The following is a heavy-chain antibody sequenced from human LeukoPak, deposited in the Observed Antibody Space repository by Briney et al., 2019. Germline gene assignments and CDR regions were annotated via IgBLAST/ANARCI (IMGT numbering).Heavy chain of an antibody. J-gene: IGHJ4*02. V-gene: IGHV3-23*01. CDR2: ISGSGGST. Sequence: GGSLRLSCAASGFTFTSYAMTWVRQAPGKGLEWVSAISGSGGSTYYADSVKGRFTISRDNSRNTLYLQMNSLSAEDTAVYYCAKDSTWIQLWFENWGQGTLVTVSS. CDR1: GFTFTSYA. CDR3: AKDSTWIQLWFEN. D-gene: IGHD5-18*01.